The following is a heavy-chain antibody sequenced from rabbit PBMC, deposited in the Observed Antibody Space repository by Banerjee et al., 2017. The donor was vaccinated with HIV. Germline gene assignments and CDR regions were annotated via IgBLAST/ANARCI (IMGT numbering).Heavy chain of an antibody. J-gene: IGHJ4*01. CDR1: GFDFSSNA. CDR2: IYAGSSGTT. CDR3: ARDLAGVIGWNFDL. Sequence: QEQLEESGGGLVKPEGSLTLTCKASGFDFSSNAMCWVRQAPGKGLAWIACIYAGSSGTTYYARWAKGRFTISKTSSTTVTLQMTSLTAADTATYFCARDLAGVIGWNFDLWGQGTLVTVS. V-gene: IGHV1S45*01. D-gene: IGHD4-1*01.